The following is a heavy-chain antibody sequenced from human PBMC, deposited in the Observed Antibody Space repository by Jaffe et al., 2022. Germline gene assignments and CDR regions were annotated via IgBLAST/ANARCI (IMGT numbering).Heavy chain of an antibody. V-gene: IGHV3-48*01. CDR1: GFTFSSYS. CDR2: ISSSSSTI. Sequence: EVQLVESGGGLVQPGGSLRLSCAASGFTFSSYSMNWVRQAPGKGLEWVSYISSSSSTIYYADSVKGRFTISRDNAKNSLYLQMNSLRAEDTAVYYCARDEYFDWHYYYYYYMDVWGKGTTVTVSS. D-gene: IGHD3-9*01. CDR3: ARDEYFDWHYYYYYYMDV. J-gene: IGHJ6*03.